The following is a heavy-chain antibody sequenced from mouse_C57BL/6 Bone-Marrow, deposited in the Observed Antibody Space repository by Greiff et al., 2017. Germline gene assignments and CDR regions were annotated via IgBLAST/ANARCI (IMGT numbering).Heavy chain of an antibody. Sequence: EVQLVESGPGLVKPSQSLSLTCSVTGYSITSGYYWNWIRQFPGNKLEWMGYISYDGSNNYNPSLKNRISIPRDTSKNQFFLKLNSVTTEDTATYYCARDLYCYGPDYWGQGTTLTVSS. CDR1: GYSITSGYY. CDR3: ARDLYCYGPDY. D-gene: IGHD1-1*02. CDR2: ISYDGSN. V-gene: IGHV3-6*01. J-gene: IGHJ2*01.